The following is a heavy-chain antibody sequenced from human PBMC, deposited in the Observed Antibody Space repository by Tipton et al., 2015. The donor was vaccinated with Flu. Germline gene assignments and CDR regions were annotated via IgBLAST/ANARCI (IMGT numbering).Heavy chain of an antibody. J-gene: IGHJ4*02. Sequence: SGFTFSSYAMSWVRQAPGKGLEWVSAISGSGGSTYYADSVKGRFTISRDNSKNTLYLQMNSLRAEDTAVYYCANPGQPGDYWGQGTLVTVSS. D-gene: IGHD1-14*01. V-gene: IGHV3-23*01. CDR3: ANPGQPGDY. CDR2: ISGSGGST. CDR1: GFTFSSYA.